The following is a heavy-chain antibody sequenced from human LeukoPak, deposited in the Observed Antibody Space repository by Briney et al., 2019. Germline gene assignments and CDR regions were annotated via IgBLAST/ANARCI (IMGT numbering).Heavy chain of an antibody. D-gene: IGHD3-10*01. V-gene: IGHV3-7*01. J-gene: IGHJ4*02. Sequence: GGSLRLSCAASGFTFSNYWMNWVRQSPGKGLEWVANINHNGSEKYYLDSVEGRFTISRDNSKDSLSLQMNSLRADDSALYYCTRWIGGFDYWGQGALVTVSS. CDR2: INHNGSEK. CDR1: GFTFSNYW. CDR3: TRWIGGFDY.